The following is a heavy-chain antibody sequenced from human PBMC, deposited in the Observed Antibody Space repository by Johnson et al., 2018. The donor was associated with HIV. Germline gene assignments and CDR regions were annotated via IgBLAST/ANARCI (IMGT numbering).Heavy chain of an antibody. J-gene: IGHJ3*02. D-gene: IGHD3-22*01. CDR2: ISYDGNNK. CDR3: AKDLPYDSRGVDAFDI. CDR1: GFTFSSYA. V-gene: IGHV3-30-3*01. Sequence: QVQLVESGGGVVQPGRSLRLSCAASGFTFSSYAMHWVLQAPAKGLEWVAAISYDGNNKYYADSVKGRFTISRDNAKNSLYLQMNSLRAEDTAVYYCAKDLPYDSRGVDAFDIWGQGTMVTVSS.